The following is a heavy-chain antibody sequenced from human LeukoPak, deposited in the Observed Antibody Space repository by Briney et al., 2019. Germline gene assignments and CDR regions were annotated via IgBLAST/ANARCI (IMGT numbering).Heavy chain of an antibody. Sequence: SETLSLTCTVSGASISSTNYYWGWIRQSPGKGLEWVGSIYFGGHTHYNPSLKSRVTISVDTSKSQFSLKLSSVTAADTAVYYCATTGRELERSFDYWGQGTLVTVSS. CDR3: ATTGRELERSFDY. D-gene: IGHD1-26*01. CDR1: GASISSTNYY. J-gene: IGHJ4*02. CDR2: IYFGGHT. V-gene: IGHV4-39*01.